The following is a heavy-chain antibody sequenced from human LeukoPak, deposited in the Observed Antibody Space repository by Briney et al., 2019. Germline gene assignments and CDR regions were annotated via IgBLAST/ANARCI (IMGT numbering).Heavy chain of an antibody. J-gene: IGHJ4*02. CDR3: ANALGAHYFGS. Sequence: GGSLRLSCAASGFTFSSYSMNWVRQAPGKGLEWVATMTSSNTIYYADSVRGRFTISRDDAKSSLFLQMNSLRAEDTAVYYCANALGAHYFGSWGQGTLVTVSS. V-gene: IGHV3-69-1*01. D-gene: IGHD1-26*01. CDR1: GFTFSSYS. CDR2: MTSSNTI.